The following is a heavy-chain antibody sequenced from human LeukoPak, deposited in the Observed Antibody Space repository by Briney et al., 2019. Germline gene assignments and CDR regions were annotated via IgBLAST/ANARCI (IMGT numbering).Heavy chain of an antibody. V-gene: IGHV3-13*01. D-gene: IGHD3-9*01. Sequence: PGGSLRLSCAASGFTFSSYDMHWVRQATGKGLEWVSAIGTAGGTYYPGSVKGRFTISRENAKNSLYLQMNSLRAGDTAVYYCARAQNDYNILTGPFDYWGQGSIVTVSS. CDR3: ARAQNDYNILTGPFDY. J-gene: IGHJ4*02. CDR2: IGTAGGT. CDR1: GFTFSSYD.